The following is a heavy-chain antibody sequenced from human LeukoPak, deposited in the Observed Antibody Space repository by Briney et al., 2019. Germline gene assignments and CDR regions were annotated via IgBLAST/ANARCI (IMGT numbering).Heavy chain of an antibody. V-gene: IGHV4-39*07. CDR3: ARTPSRTSPRLDY. CDR1: GGSSSSSSYY. CDR2: IYDSGST. J-gene: IGHJ4*02. Sequence: KPSETLSLTCTVSGGSSSSSSYYWGRIRQPPGKGLEWIWSIYDSGSTYYNPSLKSRVTIAVETTKKQFSLKLSSVTAADTAVYYCARTPSRTSPRLDYWGQGTLVTVSS. D-gene: IGHD2-2*01.